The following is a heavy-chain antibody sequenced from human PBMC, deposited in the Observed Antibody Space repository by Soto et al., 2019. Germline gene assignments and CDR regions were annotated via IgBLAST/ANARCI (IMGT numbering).Heavy chain of an antibody. CDR2: INPNSGGT. D-gene: IGHD2-15*01. V-gene: IGHV1-2*04. CDR3: ARGYCSGGSCLHSNWFDP. J-gene: IGHJ5*02. Sequence: AASVKVSCKASGYTVTGYYMHWVRQAPGQGLEWMGWINPNSGGTNYAQKFQGWVTMTRDTSISTAYMELSRLRSDDTAVYYCARGYCSGGSCLHSNWFDPWGQGTLVTVSS. CDR1: GYTVTGYY.